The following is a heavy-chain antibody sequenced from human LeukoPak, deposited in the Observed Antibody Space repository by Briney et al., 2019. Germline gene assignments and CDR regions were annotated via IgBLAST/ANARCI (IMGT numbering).Heavy chain of an antibody. CDR2: INHSGST. CDR3: ARHRYYYRSGSYYGAPYYMDV. V-gene: IGHV4-34*01. D-gene: IGHD3-10*01. CDR1: GGSFSGYY. Sequence: PSETLSLTCAVYGGSFSGYYWSWIRQPPGKGLEWIGEINHSGSTNYNPSLKSRVTISVDASKNQFSLKLSSVTAADTAVYYCARHRYYYRSGSYYGAPYYMDVWGKGTTVTISS. J-gene: IGHJ6*03.